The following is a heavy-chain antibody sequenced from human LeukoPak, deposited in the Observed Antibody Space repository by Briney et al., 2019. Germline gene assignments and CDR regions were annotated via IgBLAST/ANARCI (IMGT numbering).Heavy chain of an antibody. CDR2: ISGSADGT. V-gene: IGHV3-23*01. D-gene: IGHD3/OR15-3a*01. J-gene: IGHJ4*02. CDR1: GFTFREYA. CDR3: ARTISFDFWTDSAPDF. Sequence: GGSLRLSCAASGFTFREYALSWVRQAPGKGLEWVSAISGSADGTYYADSVRGRFTISRDNSKSTLFLRMNSLRAEDTAVYYCARTISFDFWTDSAPDFWGQGTLVTVSS.